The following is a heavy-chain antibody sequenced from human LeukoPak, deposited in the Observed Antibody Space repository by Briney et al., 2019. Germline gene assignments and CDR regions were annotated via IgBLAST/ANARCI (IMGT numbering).Heavy chain of an antibody. CDR2: ISSSSSTI. Sequence: GGSLRLSCAASGFTFSSYSMNWVRQAPGKGLEWVSYISSSSSTIYYSDSVKGRFTISRDNAKNSLYLQMNSLRAEDTAVYYCAKDLSDYSNYGDAFDIWGQGTMVTVSS. J-gene: IGHJ3*02. CDR3: AKDLSDYSNYGDAFDI. CDR1: GFTFSSYS. D-gene: IGHD4-11*01. V-gene: IGHV3-48*01.